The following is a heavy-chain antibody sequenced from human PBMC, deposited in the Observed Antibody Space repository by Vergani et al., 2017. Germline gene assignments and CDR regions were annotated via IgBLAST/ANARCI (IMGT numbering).Heavy chain of an antibody. J-gene: IGHJ6*03. CDR1: GGTFSSYA. Sequence: QVQLVQSGAEVKKPGSSVKVSCKASGGTFSSYALSWVRQAPGHGLEWMGGIIPIFGTANDAQKFPGRVTSTADESTRTAYMELSSLRSEDTAVSYCARGYAXFWSGYYPGGHYYYYMDVWGKGTTVTVSS. CDR2: IIPIFGTA. V-gene: IGHV1-69*01. CDR3: ARGYAXFWSGYYPGGHYYYYMDV. D-gene: IGHD3-3*01.